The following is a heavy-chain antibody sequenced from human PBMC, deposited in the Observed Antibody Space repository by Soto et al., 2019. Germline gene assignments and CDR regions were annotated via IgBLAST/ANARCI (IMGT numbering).Heavy chain of an antibody. D-gene: IGHD2-2*01. J-gene: IGHJ5*02. Sequence: QVQLVQSGAEVKKPGASVKVSCKASGYTFTSYDINWVRQATGQGLEWMGWMNPNSGNTGYAQKFQGRVTMTRNTSLSTAYMELSSLRSEDTAVYYCARGSYCSSTSCFNDNWFVPWGQGTLVTVSS. CDR1: GYTFTSYD. CDR3: ARGSYCSSTSCFNDNWFVP. CDR2: MNPNSGNT. V-gene: IGHV1-8*01.